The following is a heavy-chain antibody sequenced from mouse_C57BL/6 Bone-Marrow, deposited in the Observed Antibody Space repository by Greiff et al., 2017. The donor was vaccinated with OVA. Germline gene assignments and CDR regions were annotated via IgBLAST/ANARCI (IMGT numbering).Heavy chain of an antibody. CDR3: ARRGVIYYDYDPFAY. Sequence: QVQLKQSGPELVKPGASVKISCKASGYAFSSSWMNWVKQRPGKGLEWIGRIYPGDGDTNYNGKFKGKATLTADKSSSTAYMQLSSLTSEDSAVYFCARRGVIYYDYDPFAYWGQGTLVTVSA. CDR2: IYPGDGDT. V-gene: IGHV1-82*01. J-gene: IGHJ3*01. CDR1: GYAFSSSW. D-gene: IGHD2-4*01.